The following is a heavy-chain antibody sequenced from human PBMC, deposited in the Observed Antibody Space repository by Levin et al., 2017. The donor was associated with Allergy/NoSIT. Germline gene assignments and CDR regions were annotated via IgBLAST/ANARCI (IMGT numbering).Heavy chain of an antibody. J-gene: IGHJ6*02. CDR1: GFTFSSYW. V-gene: IGHV3-7*01. CDR3: ARDFRGITGTGDYGMDV. CDR2: IKQDGSEK. Sequence: GESLKISCAASGFTFSSYWMSWVRQAPGKGLEWVANIKQDGSEKYYVDSVKGRFTISRDNAKNSLYLQMNSLRAEDTAVYYCARDFRGITGTGDYGMDVWGQGTTVTVSS. D-gene: IGHD1-7*01.